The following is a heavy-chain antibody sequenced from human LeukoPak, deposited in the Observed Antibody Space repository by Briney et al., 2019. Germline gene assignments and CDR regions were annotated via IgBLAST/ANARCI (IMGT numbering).Heavy chain of an antibody. J-gene: IGHJ4*02. CDR2: ISSSSSTI. Sequence: PGGSLRLSCAASGFTFSSYSMNWARQAPGKGLEWVSYISSSSSTIYYADSVKGRFTISRDNAKNSLYLQMNSLRAEDTAVYYCASGSYYLIDYWGQGTLVTVSS. D-gene: IGHD1-26*01. V-gene: IGHV3-48*04. CDR3: ASGSYYLIDY. CDR1: GFTFSSYS.